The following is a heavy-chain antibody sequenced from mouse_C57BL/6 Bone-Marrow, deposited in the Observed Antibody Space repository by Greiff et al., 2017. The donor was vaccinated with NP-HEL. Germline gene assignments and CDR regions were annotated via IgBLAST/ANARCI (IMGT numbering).Heavy chain of an antibody. V-gene: IGHV5-4*01. Sequence: EVQRVESGGGLVKPGGSLKLSCAASGFTFSSYAMSWVRQTPEKRLEWVATISDGGSYTYYPDNVKGRFTISRDNAKNNLYLQMSHLKSEDTAMYYCARDRTTVVEGYWYFDVWGTGTTVTVSS. D-gene: IGHD1-1*01. CDR2: ISDGGSYT. CDR3: ARDRTTVVEGYWYFDV. CDR1: GFTFSSYA. J-gene: IGHJ1*03.